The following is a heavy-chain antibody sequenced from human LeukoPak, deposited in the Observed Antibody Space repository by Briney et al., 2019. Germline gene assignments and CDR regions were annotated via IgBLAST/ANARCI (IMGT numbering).Heavy chain of an antibody. V-gene: IGHV1-8*03. CDR3: ARGVEMATLFDY. D-gene: IGHD5-24*01. CDR2: MNPNSGNT. CDR1: GYTFTSYD. Sequence: ASVKVSCKASGYTFTSYDINWVRQATGQGLEWMGWMNPNSGNTGYAQKFQGRVTITRNTSISTAYMELSSLRSEDTAVYYCARGVEMATLFDYWGQGTLVTVSS. J-gene: IGHJ4*02.